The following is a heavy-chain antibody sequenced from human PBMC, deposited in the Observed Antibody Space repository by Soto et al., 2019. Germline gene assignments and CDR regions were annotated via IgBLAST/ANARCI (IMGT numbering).Heavy chain of an antibody. CDR2: IYHGGST. CDR3: ARVGPWVPYYYDSSPYTFENWFDP. J-gene: IGHJ5*02. Sequence: PSETLSLTCTVSGGSMSNYYWSWIRQPPGKGLEWIGSIYHGGSTYYNPSLNSRVTLSIDMTNNHVSLILNSVTAADTAVYYCARVGPWVPYYYDSSPYTFENWFDPWGQGTLVTVSS. V-gene: IGHV4-59*08. CDR1: GGSMSNYY. D-gene: IGHD3-22*01.